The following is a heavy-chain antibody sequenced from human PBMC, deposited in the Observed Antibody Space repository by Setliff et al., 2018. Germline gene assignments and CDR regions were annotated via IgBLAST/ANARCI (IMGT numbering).Heavy chain of an antibody. CDR1: GGIFNSYA. Sequence: SVKVSCKASGGIFNSYAISWVRQAPGQGLEWMGGIIPIFGSANYARKFQGRVTVTADESTSTAYMELSSLRSEDTAVYYCARGSVEYSRGWYYFDYWAQGTLVTVSS. V-gene: IGHV1-69*13. CDR2: IIPIFGSA. J-gene: IGHJ4*02. CDR3: ARGSVEYSRGWYYFDY. D-gene: IGHD6-19*01.